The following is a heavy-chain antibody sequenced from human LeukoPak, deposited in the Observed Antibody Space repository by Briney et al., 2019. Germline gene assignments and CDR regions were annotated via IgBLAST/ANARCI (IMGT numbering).Heavy chain of an antibody. J-gene: IGHJ4*02. CDR3: ARQRGDILTGYYMPRGFDY. CDR2: ISSSGSTI. V-gene: IGHV3-48*03. D-gene: IGHD3-9*01. Sequence: GGSPRLSCAASGFTFSSYEVTWVRQAPGKGLEWVSYISSSGSTIYYADSVKGRFTISRDNAKNSLYLQMNSLRAEDTAVYYCARQRGDILTGYYMPRGFDYWGQGTLVTVSS. CDR1: GFTFSSYE.